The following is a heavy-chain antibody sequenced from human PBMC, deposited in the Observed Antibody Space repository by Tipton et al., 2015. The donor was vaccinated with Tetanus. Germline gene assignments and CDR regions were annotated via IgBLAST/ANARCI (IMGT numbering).Heavy chain of an antibody. CDR1: GDSLSGYH. J-gene: IGHJ6*02. CDR2: IYHSESA. Sequence: LSCTVSGDSLSGYHWNWIRQSPGKGLEWIGNIYHSESANCNPSLKSRVTISVDTSKNQITLTLKSVTAADTALYYCAGDGEKIMTSDRRQRRATNYYYHYGLDVWGQGTTVTVSS. D-gene: IGHD3-10*01. CDR3: AGDGEKIMTSDRRQRRATNYYYHYGLDV. V-gene: IGHV4-59*01.